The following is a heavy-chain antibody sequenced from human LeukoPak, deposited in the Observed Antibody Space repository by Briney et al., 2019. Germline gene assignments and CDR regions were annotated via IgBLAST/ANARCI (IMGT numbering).Heavy chain of an antibody. CDR3: ARAPYSSSWYDAFDI. D-gene: IGHD6-13*01. J-gene: IGHJ3*02. CDR2: IYHSGST. V-gene: IGHV4-30-2*01. Sequence: PSQTLSLTCAVSGGSISSGGYSWSRIRQPPGKGLEWIGYIYHSGSTYYNPSLKSRVTISVDRSKNQFSLKLSSVTAADTAVYYCARAPYSSSWYDAFDIWGQGTMVTVSS. CDR1: GGSISSGGYS.